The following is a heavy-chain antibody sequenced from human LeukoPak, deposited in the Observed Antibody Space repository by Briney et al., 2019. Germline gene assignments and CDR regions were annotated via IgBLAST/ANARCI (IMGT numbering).Heavy chain of an antibody. CDR1: GFSFNNFA. CDR2: IIASSGST. Sequence: GGSLRLSCTASGFSFNNFAMSWVRQAPGKGLEWVSIIIASSGSTFYADSVKGRFTISRDNSKNTLYLQMNSLSVEDTAVYFCAKGGYDFVEVAYFDSWGQGALVTVSS. D-gene: IGHD5-12*01. J-gene: IGHJ4*02. V-gene: IGHV3-23*01. CDR3: AKGGYDFVEVAYFDS.